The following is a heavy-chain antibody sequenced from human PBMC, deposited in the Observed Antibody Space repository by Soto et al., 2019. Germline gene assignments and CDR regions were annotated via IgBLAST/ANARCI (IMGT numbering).Heavy chain of an antibody. J-gene: IGHJ2*01. CDR3: VRDYDWYLDL. Sequence: EVELVESGGGLVQPGGSLRLSCAASGFTFSSYSMNWVRQAPGKGLEWIVYISRSSVKVHYADSVKGRFTVSRDNAKNSLYLQMDSLRTEDTAVYYCVRDYDWYLDLWGRGTLVTVSS. CDR2: ISRSSVKV. V-gene: IGHV3-48*01. CDR1: GFTFSSYS. D-gene: IGHD3-16*01.